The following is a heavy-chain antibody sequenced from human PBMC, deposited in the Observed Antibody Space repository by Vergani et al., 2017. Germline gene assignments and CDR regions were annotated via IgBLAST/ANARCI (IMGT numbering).Heavy chain of an antibody. CDR1: GGSFGSYG. Sequence: QVQLVQSGAEVKRPGASVKVSCKSSGGSFGSYGITWVRQAPGQGLEWVGGIIPMLGTVNYAQRFEDRVTITADESTTTAYMELSRLRSEDTAVYYCARNSHGYGDYYFDSWGQGTLVTVSS. D-gene: IGHD4-17*01. CDR2: IIPMLGTV. CDR3: ARNSHGYGDYYFDS. J-gene: IGHJ4*02. V-gene: IGHV1-69*01.